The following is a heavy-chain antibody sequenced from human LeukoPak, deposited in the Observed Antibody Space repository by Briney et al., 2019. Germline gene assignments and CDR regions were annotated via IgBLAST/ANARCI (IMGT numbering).Heavy chain of an antibody. V-gene: IGHV3-53*01. J-gene: IGHJ4*02. CDR2: IYSGGST. CDR3: AREYYDPPFVYLDY. Sequence: GSLRLSCAASGFTVSSNYMSWVRQAPGKGLEWVSVIYSGGSTYYADSVKGRFTISRDNSKNTLYLQMNSLRAEDTAVYYCAREYYDPPFVYLDYWGQGTLVTVSS. CDR1: GFTVSSNY. D-gene: IGHD3-22*01.